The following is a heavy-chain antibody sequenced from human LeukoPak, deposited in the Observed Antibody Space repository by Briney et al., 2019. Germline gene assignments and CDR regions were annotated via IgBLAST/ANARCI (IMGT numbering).Heavy chain of an antibody. CDR3: AREGSSWAYNWFDP. Sequence: GGSLRLSCAASGFTFSSYEMNWVRQAPGKGLEWVLYISSSGSTIYYADSVKGRFTISRDNAKNSLYLQMNSLRAEDTAVYYCAREGSSWAYNWFDPWGQGTLVTVSS. J-gene: IGHJ5*02. D-gene: IGHD6-13*01. CDR1: GFTFSSYE. V-gene: IGHV3-48*03. CDR2: ISSSGSTI.